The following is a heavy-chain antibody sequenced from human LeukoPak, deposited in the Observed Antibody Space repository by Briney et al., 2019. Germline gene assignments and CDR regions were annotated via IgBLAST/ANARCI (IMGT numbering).Heavy chain of an antibody. CDR3: ARADSGSPLYYFDY. V-gene: IGHV1-18*01. CDR1: GYTFTSYG. CDR2: ISAYNGNT. J-gene: IGHJ4*02. Sequence: VASVTVSFMASGYTFTSYGISWVRQAPGQGLEWMGWISAYNGNTNYAQKLQGRVTMTTDTSTSTAYMELRSLRSDDTAVYYCARADSGSPLYYFDYWGQGTLVTVSS. D-gene: IGHD1-26*01.